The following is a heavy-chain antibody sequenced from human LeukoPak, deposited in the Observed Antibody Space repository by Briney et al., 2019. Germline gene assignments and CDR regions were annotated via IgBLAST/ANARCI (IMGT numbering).Heavy chain of an antibody. CDR3: ARPISGLRSGGAFDI. V-gene: IGHV4-59*08. CDR1: GGHISSYY. J-gene: IGHJ3*02. Sequence: PSETLSLTCTVSGGHISSYYWSWIRQPPGKGLEWIGYIYYSGSTNYIPSLKSRVTISVDTSKNQFSLKLSSVPAADTAVYYCARPISGLRSGGAFDIWGQGTMVTVSS. CDR2: IYYSGST. D-gene: IGHD5-12*01.